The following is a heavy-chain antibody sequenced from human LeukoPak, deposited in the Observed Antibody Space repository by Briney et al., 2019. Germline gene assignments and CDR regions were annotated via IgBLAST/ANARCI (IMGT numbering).Heavy chain of an antibody. CDR2: INAGNGNT. CDR1: GYTFTSYA. J-gene: IGHJ4*02. D-gene: IGHD1-14*01. V-gene: IGHV1-3*01. CDR3: ARTYNLRPFDY. Sequence: ASVNASCKASGYTFTSYAMHWVRQAPGQRLEWMGWINAGNGNTKYSQKFQGRVTITRDASASTAYMELSSLRSEDTAVYYCARTYNLRPFDYWGQGTLVTVSS.